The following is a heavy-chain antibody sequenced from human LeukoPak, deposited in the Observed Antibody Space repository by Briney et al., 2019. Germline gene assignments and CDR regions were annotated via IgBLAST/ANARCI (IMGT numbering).Heavy chain of an antibody. D-gene: IGHD3-22*01. CDR2: IKTDGSEK. J-gene: IGHJ1*01. V-gene: IGHV3-7*01. Sequence: PGESLRLSCAASGFTFSSYSMNWVRQAPGKGLQWVANIKTDGSEKYYVDSVKGRFTISRDNAKNSLYLQMNSLRAEDTAVYYCATYSSLNRREFQFWGQGTLLTVSS. CDR3: ATYSSLNRREFQF. CDR1: GFTFSSYS.